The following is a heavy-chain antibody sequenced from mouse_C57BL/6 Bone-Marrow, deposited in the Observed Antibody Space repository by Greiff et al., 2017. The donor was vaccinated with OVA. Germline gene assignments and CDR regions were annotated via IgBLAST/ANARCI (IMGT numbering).Heavy chain of an antibody. D-gene: IGHD1-1*01. Sequence: EVQLQQSGAELVRPGASVKLSCTASGFNIKDDYMHWVKQRPEQGLEWIGWIDPENGDTEYASKFQGKATITADTSSNTAYLQLSSLTSEDTAVYYCTTFITTVVARGYWYFDVWGTGTTVTVSS. CDR2: IDPENGDT. CDR3: TTFITTVVARGYWYFDV. CDR1: GFNIKDDY. V-gene: IGHV14-4*01. J-gene: IGHJ1*03.